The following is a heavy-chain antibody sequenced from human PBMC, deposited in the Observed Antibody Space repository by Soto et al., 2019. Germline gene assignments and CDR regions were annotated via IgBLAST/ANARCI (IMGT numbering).Heavy chain of an antibody. D-gene: IGHD6-19*01. CDR1: GFTFSSYG. Sequence: QVQLVESGGGVVQPGRSLRLSCAASGFTFSSYGMHWVRQAPGKGLEWVAVISYDGSNKYYADSVKGRFTISRDNSKNTLYLQMNSLRAEDTAVYYCAKDQGAVAGNDYWGQGTLVTVFS. V-gene: IGHV3-30*18. CDR3: AKDQGAVAGNDY. CDR2: ISYDGSNK. J-gene: IGHJ4*02.